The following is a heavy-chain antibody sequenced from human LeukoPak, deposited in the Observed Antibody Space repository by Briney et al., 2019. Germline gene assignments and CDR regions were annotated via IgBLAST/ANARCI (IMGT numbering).Heavy chain of an antibody. V-gene: IGHV4-39*07. D-gene: IGHD1-7*01. J-gene: IGHJ5*02. CDR2: IYYSGST. Sequence: SETLSLTGTVSGGSISSSSYYWGWIRQPPGKGLEWIGSIYYSGSTYYNPSLKSRVTISVDTSKNQFSLKLSSVTAADTAVYYCARVLELLTTRRIDPWGQGTLVTVSS. CDR3: ARVLELLTTRRIDP. CDR1: GGSISSSSYY.